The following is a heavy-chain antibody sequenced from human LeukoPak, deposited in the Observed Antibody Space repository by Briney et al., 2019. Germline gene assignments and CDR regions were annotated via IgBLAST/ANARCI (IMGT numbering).Heavy chain of an antibody. CDR3: ARGDFDWVLFDF. Sequence: ASVKVSCKASGYTFTSYYMHWVRQAPGHGLEWMGWINPNTGGTNYAQKFQGRVTMTRDTSATTAYMDLTSLKSDDTAVYYCARGDFDWVLFDFWGQGTLVTVSS. CDR1: GYTFTSYY. J-gene: IGHJ4*02. V-gene: IGHV1-2*02. CDR2: INPNTGGT. D-gene: IGHD3-9*01.